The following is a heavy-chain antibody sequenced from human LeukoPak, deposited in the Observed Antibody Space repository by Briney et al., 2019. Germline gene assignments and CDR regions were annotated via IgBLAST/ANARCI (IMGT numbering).Heavy chain of an antibody. D-gene: IGHD5-12*01. Sequence: GGSLRLSCAASGFTFTRNAMTWVRQAPGKGLEWVSAISNTGGHTFYADSVRGRFTISRDNSKNTVSLQMNSLRAEDTAVYYCAKDYGGYVSYFDYWGQGTLVTVSS. CDR3: AKDYGGYVSYFDY. CDR2: ISNTGGHT. CDR1: GFTFTRNA. J-gene: IGHJ4*02. V-gene: IGHV3-23*01.